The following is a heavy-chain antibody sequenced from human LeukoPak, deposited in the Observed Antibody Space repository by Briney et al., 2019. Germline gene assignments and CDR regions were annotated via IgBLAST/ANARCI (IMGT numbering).Heavy chain of an antibody. CDR1: GFTFSDYY. V-gene: IGHV3-11*01. CDR3: AKPPDCSGDNCYYYGMDV. Sequence: PGGSLRLSCAASGFTFSDYYMSWIRQAPGKGLEWVSYISSSGTTIYYADSVKGRFTISRDNAKNSLYLQMNSLRAEDTAVYYCAKPPDCSGDNCYYYGMDVWGQGTTVTVSS. J-gene: IGHJ6*02. D-gene: IGHD2-15*01. CDR2: ISSSGTTI.